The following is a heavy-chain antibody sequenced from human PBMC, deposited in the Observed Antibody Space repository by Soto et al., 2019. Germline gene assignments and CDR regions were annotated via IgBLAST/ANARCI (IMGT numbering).Heavy chain of an antibody. CDR1: GGSISSGGYS. D-gene: IGHD3-22*01. V-gene: IGHV4-30-2*01. Sequence: SETLSLTCAVSGGSISSGGYSWSWIRQPPGKGLEWIGYIYHSGSTYYNPSLKSRVTISVDRSKNQFSLKLSSVTAADTAVYYCARDYYDSSGHFHDAFDIWGQGTMVTVSS. CDR2: IYHSGST. J-gene: IGHJ3*02. CDR3: ARDYYDSSGHFHDAFDI.